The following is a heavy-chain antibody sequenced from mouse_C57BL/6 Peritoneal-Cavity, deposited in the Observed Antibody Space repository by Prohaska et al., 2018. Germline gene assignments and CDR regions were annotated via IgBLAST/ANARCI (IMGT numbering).Heavy chain of an antibody. V-gene: IGHV1-50*01. J-gene: IGHJ2*01. D-gene: IGHD4-1*01. Sequence: QVQLQQPAAELVKPGASVNLSSKASGYTFTSYWMQWVKQRPGQGLEWIGEIDPSDSYTNYNQKFKSKATVTVDTSSSTVYMQLSSATSADYAVYYTESWEGYFDDWRQGTTLIGSS. CDR2: IDPSDSYT. CDR1: GYTFTSYW. CDR3: ESWEGYFDD.